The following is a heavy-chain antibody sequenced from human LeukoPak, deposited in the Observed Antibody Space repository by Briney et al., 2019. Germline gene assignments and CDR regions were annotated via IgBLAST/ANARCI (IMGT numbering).Heavy chain of an antibody. D-gene: IGHD6-6*01. Sequence: GGSLRLSCAASGSTFSSYAMSWVRQAPGKGLEWVSAISGSGGSTYYADSVKGRFTISRDNSKNTLYLQMNSLRAEDTAVYYCAKDRRSRSSSSRGAFDYWGQGTLVTVSS. CDR1: GSTFSSYA. V-gene: IGHV3-23*01. CDR2: ISGSGGST. CDR3: AKDRRSRSSSSRGAFDY. J-gene: IGHJ4*02.